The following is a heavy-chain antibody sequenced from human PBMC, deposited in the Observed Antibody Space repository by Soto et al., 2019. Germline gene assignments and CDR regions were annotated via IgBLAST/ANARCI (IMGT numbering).Heavy chain of an antibody. D-gene: IGHD6-13*01. CDR3: ARVRAAADPFDY. Sequence: QVQLVESGGGVVQPGRSLRLSCAASGFTFSSYGMHWVRQAPGKGLEWVAVIWYDGSNKYYADSVKGRFTISRDNSKNTLYLQRNSLRAEDTAVYYCARVRAAADPFDYWGQGTLVTVSS. V-gene: IGHV3-33*01. J-gene: IGHJ4*02. CDR1: GFTFSSYG. CDR2: IWYDGSNK.